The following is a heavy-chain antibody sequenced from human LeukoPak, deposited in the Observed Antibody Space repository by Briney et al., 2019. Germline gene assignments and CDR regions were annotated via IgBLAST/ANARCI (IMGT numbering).Heavy chain of an antibody. J-gene: IGHJ3*02. V-gene: IGHV1-69*04. CDR1: GGTFSSYA. CDR2: IIPILGIA. D-gene: IGHD1-26*01. CDR3: ELYSGSRGDAFDI. Sequence: SVKVSCKASGGTFSSYAISWVRQAPGQGLEWMGRIIPILGIANYAQKLQGRVTITADKSTSTAYMELSSLRSEDTAVYYCELYSGSRGDAFDIWGQGTMVTVSS.